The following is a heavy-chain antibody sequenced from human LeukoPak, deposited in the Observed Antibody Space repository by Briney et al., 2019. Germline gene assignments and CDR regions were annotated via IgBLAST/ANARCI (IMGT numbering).Heavy chain of an antibody. D-gene: IGHD4-17*01. CDR1: GFTFSSYG. Sequence: PGGSLRLSCAASGFTFSSYGMHWVRQAPGKGLEWGAVISYDGSNKYYADSVKGRFTISRDNSKNTLYLQMNSLRAEDTAVYYCAKDRDGDFDYWGQGTLVTVSS. CDR2: ISYDGSNK. V-gene: IGHV3-30*18. CDR3: AKDRDGDFDY. J-gene: IGHJ4*02.